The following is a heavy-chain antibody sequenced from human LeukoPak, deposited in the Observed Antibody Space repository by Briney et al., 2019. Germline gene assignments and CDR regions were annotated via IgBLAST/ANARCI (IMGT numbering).Heavy chain of an antibody. CDR1: GYTFTSYG. J-gene: IGHJ4*02. Sequence: GAAVKVSCKASGYTFTSYGISWVRQAPGQGLEWMGWISAYNDNTNYAQKLQGRVTMTTDTSTSTAYMELRSLRSDDTAVYYCARVHYDILTGYSYFDYCGQGTLLADSS. CDR2: ISAYNDNT. V-gene: IGHV1-18*01. D-gene: IGHD3-9*01. CDR3: ARVHYDILTGYSYFDY.